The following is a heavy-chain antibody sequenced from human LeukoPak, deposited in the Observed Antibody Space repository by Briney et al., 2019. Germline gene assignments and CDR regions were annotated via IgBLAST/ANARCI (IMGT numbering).Heavy chain of an antibody. V-gene: IGHV3-53*04. CDR1: GFTLSSND. Sequence: GGSLRLSGGASGFTLSSNDMGGGRRSPGKGREGVSLIFAGGSASAYYGDSVKSRLTRSRHDSKNTLHLQMNSLNPDDTAVYYCLRQGVGSPPRWRQGTLVTVSS. CDR2: IFAGGSASA. CDR3: LRQGVGSPPR. J-gene: IGHJ4*02. D-gene: IGHD1-26*01.